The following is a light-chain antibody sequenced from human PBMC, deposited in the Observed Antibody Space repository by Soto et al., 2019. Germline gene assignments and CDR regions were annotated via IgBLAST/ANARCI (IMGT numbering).Light chain of an antibody. J-gene: IGKJ5*01. CDR1: QSVSSN. CDR2: GAS. Sequence: EIVITQSPSTLSVSPGERATLSCRASQSVSSNLAWYQQKPGQAPRLLIYGASTRATGIPARFSGSGSGTEFTLTISSLQSEDFAVYYCQQYNNWLTFGQGTLLEIK. CDR3: QQYNNWLT. V-gene: IGKV3-15*01.